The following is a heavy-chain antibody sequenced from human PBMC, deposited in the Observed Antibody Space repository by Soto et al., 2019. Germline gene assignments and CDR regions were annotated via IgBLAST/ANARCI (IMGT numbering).Heavy chain of an antibody. Sequence: QVQLQESGPGLVKPSQTLSLTCTVSGGSISTVDYWWSWIRQSPDMGLEWIGHIYDGGRTYNNPSRESRVTMSVDTSKSKLSLTLSSVSAADTAVYYCARGPSGDKVDSWGQGTLVTVSS. D-gene: IGHD7-27*01. V-gene: IGHV4-30-4*01. CDR3: ARGPSGDKVDS. CDR2: IYDGGRT. CDR1: GGSISTVDYW. J-gene: IGHJ4*02.